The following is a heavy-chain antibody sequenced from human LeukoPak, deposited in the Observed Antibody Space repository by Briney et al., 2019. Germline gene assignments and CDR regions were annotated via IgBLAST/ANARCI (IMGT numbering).Heavy chain of an antibody. V-gene: IGHV3-30*02. D-gene: IGHD6-13*01. Sequence: GGSLRLSCAASGFTFSSYGMHWVRQAPGKGLEWVAFIGYDGSNKYYADSVKGRFTISRDNSKNTLYLQMNSLRAEDTAVYYCAKVTGSSSWYYYYYYMDVWGKGTTVTISS. CDR3: AKVTGSSSWYYYYYYMDV. CDR2: IGYDGSNK. CDR1: GFTFSSYG. J-gene: IGHJ6*03.